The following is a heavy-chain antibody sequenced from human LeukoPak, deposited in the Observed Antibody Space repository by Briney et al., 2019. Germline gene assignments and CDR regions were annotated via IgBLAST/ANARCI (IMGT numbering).Heavy chain of an antibody. J-gene: IGHJ4*02. V-gene: IGHV6-1*01. CDR2: TYYRSKWYN. CDR1: GDSVSSNSSA. CDR3: ARESSSGWYVYGY. D-gene: IGHD6-19*01. Sequence: SQTLSLTCAISGDSVSSNSSAWHWIRQSPSRGLEWLGRTYYRSKWYNDHAVSVKSRITINPDTSKNQFSLQLNSVTPEDTAVYYCARESSSGWYVYGYWGQGTLVTVSS.